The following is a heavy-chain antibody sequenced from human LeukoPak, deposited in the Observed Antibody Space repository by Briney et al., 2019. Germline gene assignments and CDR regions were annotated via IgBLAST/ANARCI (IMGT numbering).Heavy chain of an antibody. CDR2: LYYGATN. D-gene: IGHD3-9*01. Sequence: SETLSLTCTVSGGSISASGVYWAWIRRPPGKGLEWIGSLYYGATNYYNPSLRSRVTISGDASKNQISLELASVTAADTAVYYCARGVRHYDILTGTFDYWGQGTLVTVSS. CDR1: GGSISASGVY. J-gene: IGHJ4*02. CDR3: ARGVRHYDILTGTFDY. V-gene: IGHV4-39*01.